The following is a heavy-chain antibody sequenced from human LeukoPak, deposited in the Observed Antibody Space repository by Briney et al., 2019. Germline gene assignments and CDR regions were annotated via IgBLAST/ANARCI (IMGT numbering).Heavy chain of an antibody. CDR3: AKPLIAPKAFDL. CDR2: IXDXXGTT. CDR1: GFXFSXXX. J-gene: IGHJ3*01. V-gene: IGHV3-23*01. D-gene: IGHD3-16*01. Sequence: GGSLRLSCAXSGFXFSXXXXXXXXXXPXXXXXXXXXIXDXXGTTYXAXXVXGXXXIXRXXXXXXLYLQMNSLRAEDMAVFYCAKPLIAPKAFDLWGQGTVVTVSS.